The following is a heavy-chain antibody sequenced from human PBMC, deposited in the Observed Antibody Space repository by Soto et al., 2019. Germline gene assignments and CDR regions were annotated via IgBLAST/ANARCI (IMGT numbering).Heavy chain of an antibody. CDR2: IRCNGSNI. CDR1: GIIFTGYG. J-gene: IGHJ6*03. D-gene: IGHD6-6*01. Sequence: GGSLRLSCAVPGIIFTGYGMHWVRQAPGKGLEWVSIIRCNGSNIYYADSVKGRFTISRDNSKNTVYFQMGSLRAEDTAVYYCARRARPDFYYMDVWGKGTTVTVSS. CDR3: ARRARPDFYYMDV. V-gene: IGHV3-30*02.